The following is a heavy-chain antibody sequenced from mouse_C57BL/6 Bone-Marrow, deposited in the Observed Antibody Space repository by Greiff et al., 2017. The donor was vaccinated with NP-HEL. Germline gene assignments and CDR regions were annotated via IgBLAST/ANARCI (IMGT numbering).Heavy chain of an antibody. CDR1: GFTFSSYG. Sequence: EVNVVESGGDLVKPGGSLKLSCAASGFTFSSYGMSWVRQTPDKRLEWVATISSGGSYTYYPDSVKGRFTISRDNATNTLYLQMRSLKSEETAMYYCASLYAMEYWGQGTAVTVSS. CDR2: ISSGGSYT. CDR3: ASLYAMEY. J-gene: IGHJ4*01. V-gene: IGHV5-6*01.